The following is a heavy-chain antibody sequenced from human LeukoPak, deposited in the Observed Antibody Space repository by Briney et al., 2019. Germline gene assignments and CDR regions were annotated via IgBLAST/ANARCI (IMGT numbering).Heavy chain of an antibody. CDR1: GFTVSSNY. V-gene: IGHV3-53*01. Sequence: GRSLRLSCAVSGFTVSSNYMSWVRQAPGKGLEWVSVIYNSGSTYYADSVKGRFTISRDNSKNTLYLQINSLRAEDTAVYYCARTNSGSHGAFDVWGQGTLVTVSS. J-gene: IGHJ3*01. CDR2: IYNSGST. CDR3: ARTNSGSHGAFDV. D-gene: IGHD3-22*01.